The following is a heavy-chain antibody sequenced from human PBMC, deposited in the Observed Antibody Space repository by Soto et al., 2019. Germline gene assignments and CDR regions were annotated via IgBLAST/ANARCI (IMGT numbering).Heavy chain of an antibody. D-gene: IGHD3-3*01. CDR2: ISEKGDTK. CDR3: VKDRATIFGVVWKYGMDV. V-gene: IGHV3-23*01. Sequence: EVQLLESGGGLVQPGGSLRLSCAASGFTFSSYAMAWVRQAPGKGLEWVSGISEKGDTKNYADPVRGRFTISRDNSMNTLDLLMNSLRAEDTAVYYCVKDRATIFGVVWKYGMDVWGQGTTV. J-gene: IGHJ6*02. CDR1: GFTFSSYA.